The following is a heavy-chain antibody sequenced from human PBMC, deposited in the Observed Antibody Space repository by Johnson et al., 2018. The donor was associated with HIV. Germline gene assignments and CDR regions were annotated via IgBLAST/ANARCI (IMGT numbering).Heavy chain of an antibody. J-gene: IGHJ3*02. Sequence: VQLVESGGGLVQPGGSLRLSCAASGLTFSRYDMHWVRQATGKGLEWVSTIGVAGDTYYPGSVKGRFTVSRENAKNSLYLQMNSLRAGDTAVYYCARWGASTAFDIWGQGTMVTVSS. V-gene: IGHV3-13*01. CDR2: IGVAGDT. CDR1: GLTFSRYD. D-gene: IGHD3-16*01. CDR3: ARWGASTAFDI.